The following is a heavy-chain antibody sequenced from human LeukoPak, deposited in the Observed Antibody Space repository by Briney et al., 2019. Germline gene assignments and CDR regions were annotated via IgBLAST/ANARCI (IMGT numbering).Heavy chain of an antibody. D-gene: IGHD2-2*01. CDR1: GGSFSSNI. V-gene: IGHV1-69*05. J-gene: IGHJ5*02. Sequence: SVKVSCKASGGSFSSNIIGWVRQAPGQGLEWMGGIVPIFGKTKYAQKFQGRVTITTDESSSTAYMELSSLRSDDTAIYYCARGWGIPAPISWFDPWGQGTLVSVSS. CDR3: ARGWGIPAPISWFDP. CDR2: IVPIFGKT.